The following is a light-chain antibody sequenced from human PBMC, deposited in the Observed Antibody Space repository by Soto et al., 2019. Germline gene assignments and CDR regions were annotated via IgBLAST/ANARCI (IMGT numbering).Light chain of an antibody. CDR3: TSYVGNDIWV. Sequence: QSALTQPPSASGSPGQSVTISCTGTRSDVGAYKYVSWYQQYPGKAPKLVIYEVTKRPSGVPDRFSGSKSGNTASLTVSGLQAEDEADYYCTSYVGNDIWVFGGGTKVTVL. V-gene: IGLV2-8*01. CDR1: RSDVGAYKY. CDR2: EVT. J-gene: IGLJ3*02.